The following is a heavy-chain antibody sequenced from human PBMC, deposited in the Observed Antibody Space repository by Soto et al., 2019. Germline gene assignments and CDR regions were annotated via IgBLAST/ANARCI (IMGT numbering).Heavy chain of an antibody. Sequence: EVRLVESGGGLVQPGGSLRLSCAASGFSLSNYWMTWVRRAPGKRPEWVANIKQDGSATYYMDSVRGRFTISRDNANNSLFLQMNSLRAEDTALYYCARWTTALDYWGQGALVTVSS. V-gene: IGHV3-7*03. D-gene: IGHD4-17*01. CDR3: ARWTTALDY. CDR2: IKQDGSAT. CDR1: GFSLSNYW. J-gene: IGHJ4*02.